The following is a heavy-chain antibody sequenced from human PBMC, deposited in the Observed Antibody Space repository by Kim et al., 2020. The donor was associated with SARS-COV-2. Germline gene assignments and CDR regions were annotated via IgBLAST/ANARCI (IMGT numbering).Heavy chain of an antibody. CDR2: IWYDGSNK. V-gene: IGHV3-33*01. CDR1: GFTFSSYG. CDR3: ARGRIIAVAGTLDY. J-gene: IGHJ4*02. D-gene: IGHD6-19*01. Sequence: GGSLRLSCAASGFTFSSYGMHWVRQAPGKGLEWVAVIWYDGSNKYYADSVKGRFTISRDNSKNTLYLQMNSLRAEDTAVYYCARGRIIAVAGTLDYWGQGTLVTVSS.